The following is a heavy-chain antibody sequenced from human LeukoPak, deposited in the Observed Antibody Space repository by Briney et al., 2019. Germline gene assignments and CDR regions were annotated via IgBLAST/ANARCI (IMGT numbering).Heavy chain of an antibody. CDR1: GYTFTGYY. D-gene: IGHD6-19*01. Sequence: GASVKVSCKASGYTFTGYYMLWVRHAPGQGLEWMGWINPNSGGTNYAQKSQGRVTMTRDTSISTDYMELSRLSSDDKAVYYCASVGIAVAGTFDYWGQGTLVTVSS. CDR3: ASVGIAVAGTFDY. CDR2: INPNSGGT. V-gene: IGHV1-2*02. J-gene: IGHJ4*02.